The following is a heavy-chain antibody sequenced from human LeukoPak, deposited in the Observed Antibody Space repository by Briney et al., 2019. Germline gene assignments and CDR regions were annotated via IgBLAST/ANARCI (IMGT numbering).Heavy chain of an antibody. Sequence: GGSLRLSCAASGFTFSSYSMNWVRQAPGKGLEWVSSISSSSSYIYYADSVKGRFTISRDNAKNSLYLQMNSLRAEDTAVYYCAREWGRIAVAGGPGYWGQGARVTVSS. CDR1: GFTFSSYS. CDR2: ISSSSSYI. D-gene: IGHD6-19*01. J-gene: IGHJ4*02. V-gene: IGHV3-21*01. CDR3: AREWGRIAVAGGPGY.